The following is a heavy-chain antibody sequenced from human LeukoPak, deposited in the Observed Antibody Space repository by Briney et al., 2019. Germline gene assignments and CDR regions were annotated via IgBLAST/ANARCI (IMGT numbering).Heavy chain of an antibody. CDR1: GYTFTSYY. D-gene: IGHD6-13*01. V-gene: IGHV1-2*02. CDR2: INPNSGGT. Sequence: ASVKVSCKSSGYTFTSYYMYWVRQAPGQGLEWMGWINPNSGGTNYAQKFQVRGTMTRDTSISTAYMELSRLRSDDTAVYYCARSAESSSWVEFDYWGQGTLVTVSS. CDR3: ARSAESSSWVEFDY. J-gene: IGHJ4*02.